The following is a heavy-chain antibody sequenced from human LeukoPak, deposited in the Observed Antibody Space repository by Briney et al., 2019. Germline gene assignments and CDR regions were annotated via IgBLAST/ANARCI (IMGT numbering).Heavy chain of an antibody. Sequence: GASVKVSCKASGYTFTSYYMHWVRQAPGQGLEWMGIINPSGGSTSYAQKFQGRVTMTRDTSTSTVYMELRSLRSDNTAVYYCARGPETGSGDYWGQGTLVTVSS. J-gene: IGHJ4*02. V-gene: IGHV1-46*01. CDR2: INPSGGST. CDR1: GYTFTSYY. CDR3: ARGPETGSGDY. D-gene: IGHD3-10*01.